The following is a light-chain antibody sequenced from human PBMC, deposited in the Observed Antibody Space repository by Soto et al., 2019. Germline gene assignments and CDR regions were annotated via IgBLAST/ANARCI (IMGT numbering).Light chain of an antibody. V-gene: IGLV1-40*01. J-gene: IGLJ3*02. CDR2: GNS. CDR3: HSYDSTLSGEL. CDR1: SSNIGAGYD. Sequence: QSVLTQPPSVSGAPGQRVTMSCTGSSSNIGAGYDVHWYQQLPGTAPKLLIYGNSNRPSGVPDRFSGSRSGTSASLAITGLQAEDEADYYCHSYDSTLSGELFGGGTKLTVL.